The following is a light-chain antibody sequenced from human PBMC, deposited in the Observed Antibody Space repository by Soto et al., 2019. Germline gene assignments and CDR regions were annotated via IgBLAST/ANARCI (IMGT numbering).Light chain of an antibody. V-gene: IGKV1-16*02. CDR1: QGINVY. CDR2: DAS. J-gene: IGKJ2*01. Sequence: DIQMTQSPSSLSASVGDRVTITCRASQGINVYLTWFQQRPGKAPKSLIYDASRLQSVVPSKFSGSGSGTEFTLTISSLQPEAFATYYCLQYNSYPYTFGQGTKLEIK. CDR3: LQYNSYPYT.